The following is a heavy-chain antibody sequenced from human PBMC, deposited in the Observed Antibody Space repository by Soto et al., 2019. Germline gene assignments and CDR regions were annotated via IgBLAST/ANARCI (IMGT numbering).Heavy chain of an antibody. D-gene: IGHD3-3*01. CDR1: GGSISSYY. CDR3: ARDPERFLEWPYYYYYGMDV. V-gene: IGHV4-59*01. Sequence: SETLSLTCTVSGGSISSYYWSWIRQPPGKGLEWIGYIYYSGSTNYNPSLKSRVTISVDTSKNQFSLKLSSVTAADTAVYYCARDPERFLEWPYYYYYGMDVWGQGTTVTVSS. CDR2: IYYSGST. J-gene: IGHJ6*02.